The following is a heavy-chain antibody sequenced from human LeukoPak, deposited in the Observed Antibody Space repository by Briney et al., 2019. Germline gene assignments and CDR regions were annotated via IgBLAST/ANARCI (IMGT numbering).Heavy chain of an antibody. CDR1: GYTLTELS. CDR3: ARDLSTTTYDAFHI. CDR2: INPNSGGT. D-gene: IGHD1-1*01. J-gene: IGHJ3*02. Sequence: ASVKVSCKVSGYTLTELSMHWVRQAPGQGLEWMGWINPNSGGTNYAQKFQGRVTMTRDTSISTAYMDLSRLRSDDTAVYYCARDLSTTTYDAFHIWGQGTMVTVSS. V-gene: IGHV1-2*02.